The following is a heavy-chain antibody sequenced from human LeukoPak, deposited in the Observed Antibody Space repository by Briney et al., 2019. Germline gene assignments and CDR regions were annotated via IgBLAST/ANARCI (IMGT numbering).Heavy chain of an antibody. D-gene: IGHD4-23*01. J-gene: IGHJ4*02. CDR1: GYTFTSYY. V-gene: IGHV1-46*01. CDR3: AKVSVEFSDHTVDDY. CDR2: INPSGGST. Sequence: ASVKVSCKASGYTFTSYYMHWVRQAPGQGLEWKGIINPSGGSTSDAQKFQGRVTMTRDTSTSTVYMELSSLRSEDTAVYYCAKVSVEFSDHTVDDYWGQGTLVTVSS.